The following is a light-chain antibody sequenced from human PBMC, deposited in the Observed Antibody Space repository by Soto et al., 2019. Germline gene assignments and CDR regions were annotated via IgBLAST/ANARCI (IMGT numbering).Light chain of an antibody. CDR1: SSDVGGYNY. V-gene: IGLV2-11*01. Sequence: QSVLTQPRSVSGSPRQSVTISCTGTSSDVGGYNYVSWYQQHPGKAPKLMIYDVSKRPSGVPDRFSGSKSGNTASLTISGLQAEDEADYYCCSYAGSYTYVFGTGTTVTVL. CDR2: DVS. J-gene: IGLJ1*01. CDR3: CSYAGSYTYV.